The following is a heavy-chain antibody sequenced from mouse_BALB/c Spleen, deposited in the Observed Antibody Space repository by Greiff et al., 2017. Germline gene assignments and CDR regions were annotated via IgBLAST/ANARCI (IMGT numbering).Heavy chain of an antibody. Sequence: VQLQQSGPELVKPGASVKMSCKASGYTFTSYTMHWVKQRPGQGLEWIGYINPSSGYTNYNQKFKDKATLTADKSSSTAYMQLSSLTSEDSAVYYCARYDYDDYYAMDYWGQGTSVTVSS. CDR1: GYTFTSYT. V-gene: IGHV1S26*01. CDR2: INPSSGYT. D-gene: IGHD2-4*01. CDR3: ARYDYDDYYAMDY. J-gene: IGHJ4*01.